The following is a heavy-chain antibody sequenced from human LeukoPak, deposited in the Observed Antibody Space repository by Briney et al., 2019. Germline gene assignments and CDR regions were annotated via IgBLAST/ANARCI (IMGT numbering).Heavy chain of an antibody. V-gene: IGHV1-8*01. CDR1: GYTFTSYD. CDR3: ARVIAAAADPPFDY. D-gene: IGHD6-13*01. Sequence: ASVKVSCKASGYTFTSYDINWVRQATGQGLEGMGWMNPNKGNTGYAQKFQDRGTMTRNTSINPAHLEPSRLRSEDTAVYYRARVIAAAADPPFDYWGQGTLVTVSS. CDR2: MNPNKGNT. J-gene: IGHJ4*02.